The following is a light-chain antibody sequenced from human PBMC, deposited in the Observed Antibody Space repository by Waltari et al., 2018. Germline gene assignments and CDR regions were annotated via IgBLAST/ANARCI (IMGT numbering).Light chain of an antibody. CDR1: SSDIGSYNL. CDR2: EVT. CDR3: CSYAGSFTVI. Sequence: QSALTQPASVSGSPGQSITISCTGASSDIGSYNLVAWYQQHPGKAPNPMIYEVTKRPSGVSNRFSGSKSGNTASLTISGLQAEDEADYYCCSYAGSFTVIFGGGTKLTVL. V-gene: IGLV2-23*02. J-gene: IGLJ2*01.